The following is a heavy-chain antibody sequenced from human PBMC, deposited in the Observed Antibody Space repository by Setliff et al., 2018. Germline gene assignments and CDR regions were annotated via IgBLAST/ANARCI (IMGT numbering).Heavy chain of an antibody. CDR3: ARRPYQHYDSSGYSVNYYMDV. Sequence: SETLSLTCTVSGGPISSSNYYWGWIRQPPGKGLEWIGSINYRGNTHDNPSLRSRVTMSVDTSKNQFSLKLSSVTAADTAVYFCARRPYQHYDSSGYSVNYYMDVWGKGTTVTVSS. CDR2: INYRGNT. D-gene: IGHD3-22*01. J-gene: IGHJ6*03. V-gene: IGHV4-39*01. CDR1: GGPISSSNYY.